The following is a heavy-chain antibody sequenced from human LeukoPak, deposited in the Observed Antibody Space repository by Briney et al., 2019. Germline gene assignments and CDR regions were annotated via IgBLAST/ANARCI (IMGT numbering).Heavy chain of an antibody. CDR3: ARENVDTAMVYYFDY. CDR1: GFTVSSNY. CDR2: IYSGGST. D-gene: IGHD5-18*01. Sequence: PGGSLRLSCAASGFTVSSNYMSWVRQAPGKGLEWVSVIYSGGSTYYADSVTGRFTISRDNSKNTLYLQMNSLRAEDTAVYYCARENVDTAMVYYFDYWGQGTLVTVSS. V-gene: IGHV3-53*01. J-gene: IGHJ4*02.